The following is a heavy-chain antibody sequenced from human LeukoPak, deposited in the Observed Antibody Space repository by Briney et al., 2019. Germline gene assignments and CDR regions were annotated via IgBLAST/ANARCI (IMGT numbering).Heavy chain of an antibody. CDR2: IYYSGGT. J-gene: IGHJ4*02. D-gene: IGHD4-23*01. CDR1: GGSIRSGGYY. CDR3: ARVSGYGGDAYFDY. V-gene: IGHV4-31*03. Sequence: SETLSLTCTVSGGSIRSGGYYWSWIRQRPGKGLEWIGYIYYSGGTFYNPSLKSRVTISVDMPNNQFSLKLSSVTAADTAVYYCARVSGYGGDAYFDYWGQGTLVTVSS.